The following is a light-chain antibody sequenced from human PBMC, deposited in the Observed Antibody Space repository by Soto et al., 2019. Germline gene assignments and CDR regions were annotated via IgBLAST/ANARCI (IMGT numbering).Light chain of an antibody. J-gene: IGKJ4*01. CDR1: QSVSSN. CDR2: DTS. V-gene: IGKV3-15*01. Sequence: EIVMTQSPATLSVSPGERATLSCRASQSVSSNSAWYQQKPGQAPRLLIYDTSTRATGIPARFSGSGSGTEFTLTISSRQSEDFAVYYCQQYNNWPALTFGGGTKVEIK. CDR3: QQYNNWPALT.